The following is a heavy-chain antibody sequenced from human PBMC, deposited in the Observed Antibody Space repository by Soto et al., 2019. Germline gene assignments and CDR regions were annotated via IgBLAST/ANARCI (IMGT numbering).Heavy chain of an antibody. D-gene: IGHD5-18*01. CDR1: GFTFSSYW. Sequence: PGGSLRLSCAASGFTFSSYWMTWVRQAPGKGLEWVANIKQDGSEKYYVDSVKGRFTISRDNAKNSLYLQMNFLRAEDTALYYCAKEGDTAMAWTLDYWGQGTLVTVSS. CDR2: IKQDGSEK. J-gene: IGHJ4*02. V-gene: IGHV3-7*01. CDR3: AKEGDTAMAWTLDY.